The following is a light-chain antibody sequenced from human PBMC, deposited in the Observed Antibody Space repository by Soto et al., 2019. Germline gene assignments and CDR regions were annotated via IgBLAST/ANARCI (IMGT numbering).Light chain of an antibody. CDR1: QGISSW. CDR3: MQSLQLPRT. V-gene: IGKV1-12*01. CDR2: AAS. Sequence: DIKMTQSPSSVSASVGDRVTMTCRASQGISSWLVWYQQKPGKAPKLLIYAASSLQSGVPSRFSGSGSGTDFTLTISGLQPEDVGVYYCMQSLQLPRTFGPGTKVGIK. J-gene: IGKJ3*01.